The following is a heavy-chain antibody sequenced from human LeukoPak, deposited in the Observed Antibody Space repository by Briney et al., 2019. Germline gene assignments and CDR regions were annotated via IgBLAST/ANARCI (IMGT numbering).Heavy chain of an antibody. J-gene: IGHJ4*02. CDR1: GFTFSDYS. V-gene: IGHV3-48*02. D-gene: IGHD1-26*01. CDR3: AREIVGASDY. Sequence: PGGSLRLSCAASGFTFSDYSMNWVRQAPGKGLEWVSYIRSTGTTTIYADSVKGRFTISRDNAKNSLHLQMNSLRDEDTAVYYCAREIVGASDYWGQGTLVTVSS. CDR2: IRSTGTTT.